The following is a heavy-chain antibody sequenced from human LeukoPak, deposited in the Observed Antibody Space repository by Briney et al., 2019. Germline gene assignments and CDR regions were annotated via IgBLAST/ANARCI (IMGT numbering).Heavy chain of an antibody. CDR3: AKEASSAYYYMDV. D-gene: IGHD6-6*01. V-gene: IGHV3-23*01. J-gene: IGHJ6*03. Sequence: HSGGSLRLSCAASGFTFSSYAMSWVRPAPGKGLEGVSAIGGSGGNTNYADSVKGRFTISRDNSKNTLYLQMNSLRAEDTAVYYCAKEASSAYYYMDVWGKGTTVTVSS. CDR2: IGGSGGNT. CDR1: GFTFSSYA.